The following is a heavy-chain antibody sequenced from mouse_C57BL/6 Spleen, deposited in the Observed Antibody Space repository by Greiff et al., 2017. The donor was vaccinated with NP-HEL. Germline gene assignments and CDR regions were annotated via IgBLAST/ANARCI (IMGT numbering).Heavy chain of an antibody. CDR3: ARSDYGSRRAWFAY. CDR1: GYTFTSYW. Sequence: VQLQQSGAELVKPGASVKLSCKASGYTFTSYWMHWVKQRPGQGLEWIGMIHPNSGSTNYNEKFKSKATLTVDKSSSTAYMQLSSLTSEDSAVYYCARSDYGSRRAWFAYWGQGTLVTVSA. D-gene: IGHD1-1*01. V-gene: IGHV1-64*01. J-gene: IGHJ3*01. CDR2: IHPNSGST.